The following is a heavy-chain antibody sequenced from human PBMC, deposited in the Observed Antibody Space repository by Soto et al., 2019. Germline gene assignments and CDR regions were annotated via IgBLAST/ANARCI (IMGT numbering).Heavy chain of an antibody. D-gene: IGHD3-9*01. Sequence: SETLSLTCTVSGGSISSYYWSWIRQPPGKGLEWIGYIYYSGSTNYNPSLKSRVTISVDTSKNQFSLKLSSVTAADTAVYYCARLLFRYFDWSAGGFDPWGQGTLVTVSS. CDR1: GGSISSYY. CDR3: ARLLFRYFDWSAGGFDP. V-gene: IGHV4-59*08. J-gene: IGHJ5*02. CDR2: IYYSGST.